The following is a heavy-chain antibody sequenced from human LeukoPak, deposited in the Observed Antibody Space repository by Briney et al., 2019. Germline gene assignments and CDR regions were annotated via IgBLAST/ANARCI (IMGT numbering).Heavy chain of an antibody. Sequence: GGSLRLSCAASGFTFSSYGMHWVRQAPGKGLEWVAVISYDGSNQYYADSVKGRFTISRDNSKNTLYLQMNSLRAEDTAVYYCAKASVSYYDFWSGYYDYYYGMDVWGQGTTVTVSS. V-gene: IGHV3-30*18. D-gene: IGHD3-3*01. J-gene: IGHJ6*02. CDR2: ISYDGSNQ. CDR1: GFTFSSYG. CDR3: AKASVSYYDFWSGYYDYYYGMDV.